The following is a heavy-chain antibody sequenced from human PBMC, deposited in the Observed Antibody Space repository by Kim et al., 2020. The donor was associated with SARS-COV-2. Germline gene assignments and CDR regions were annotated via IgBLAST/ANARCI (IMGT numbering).Heavy chain of an antibody. CDR1: GFTFSSYG. Sequence: GGSLRLSCAASGFTFSSYGMHWVRQAPGKGLEWVAFISYDGSNKYYADSVKGRFTISRDNSKNTLYLQMNSLRAEDTAVYYCAKAEAYDYWGQGTLVTGS. CDR2: ISYDGSNK. J-gene: IGHJ4*02. V-gene: IGHV3-30*18. CDR3: AKAEAYDY.